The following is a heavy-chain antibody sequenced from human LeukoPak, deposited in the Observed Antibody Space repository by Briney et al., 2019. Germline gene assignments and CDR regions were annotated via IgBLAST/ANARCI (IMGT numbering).Heavy chain of an antibody. CDR1: GFTVSSNY. Sequence: GGSLRLSCAASGFTVSSNYMSWVRQAPGKGLEWVSVIYSGGSTYYADSVKGRFTISRDNSKNTLYLQMNSLRAEDTAVYYCAKDATRVTTSWYFDLWGRGTLVTVSS. D-gene: IGHD4-17*01. J-gene: IGHJ2*01. V-gene: IGHV3-53*01. CDR2: IYSGGST. CDR3: AKDATRVTTSWYFDL.